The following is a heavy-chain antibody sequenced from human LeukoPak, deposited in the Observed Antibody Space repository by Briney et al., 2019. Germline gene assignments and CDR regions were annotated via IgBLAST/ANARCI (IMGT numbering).Heavy chain of an antibody. CDR1: GVSISSNY. D-gene: IGHD5-12*01. CDR2: IFNSADI. CDR3: ARQFNSGYEDNWFDP. Sequence: SETLSLTCTVSGVSISSNYWSWIRQPPGEGLECIGYIFNSADIRYNPSLQSRVTISVDTSKNQFSLKLSSVTAADTAVYYCARQFNSGYEDNWFDPWGQGTLVTVSS. V-gene: IGHV4-59*08. J-gene: IGHJ5*02.